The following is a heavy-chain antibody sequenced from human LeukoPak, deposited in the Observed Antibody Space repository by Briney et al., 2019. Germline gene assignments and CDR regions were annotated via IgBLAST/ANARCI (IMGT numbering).Heavy chain of an antibody. CDR2: ISYDGSIK. V-gene: IGHV3-30*18. Sequence: PGGSLRLSCAASGFTFSSYGMHWVRQAPGKGLEWVAVISYDGSIKYYADSVKGRFTISRDNSKNTLYLQMNSLRAEDTAVYYCAKGYGIGDYYYGMDVWGQGTTVTVSS. J-gene: IGHJ6*02. CDR1: GFTFSSYG. D-gene: IGHD4-17*01. CDR3: AKGYGIGDYYYGMDV.